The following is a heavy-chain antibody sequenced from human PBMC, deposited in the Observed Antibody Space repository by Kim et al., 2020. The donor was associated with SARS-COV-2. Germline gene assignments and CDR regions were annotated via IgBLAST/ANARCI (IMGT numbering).Heavy chain of an antibody. D-gene: IGHD6-19*01. Sequence: GGSLRLSCAASGFTFSSYAMHWVRQAPGKGLEWVAVISYDGSNKYYADSVKGRFTISRDNSKNTLYLQMNSLRAEDTAVYYCARDRAVAGIDYWGQGTLV. V-gene: IGHV3-30*04. CDR1: GFTFSSYA. CDR2: ISYDGSNK. J-gene: IGHJ4*02. CDR3: ARDRAVAGIDY.